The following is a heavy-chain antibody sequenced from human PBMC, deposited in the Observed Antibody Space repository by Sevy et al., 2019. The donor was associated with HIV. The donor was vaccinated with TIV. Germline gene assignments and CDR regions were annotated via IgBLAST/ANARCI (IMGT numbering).Heavy chain of an antibody. CDR1: GFTFSGSA. D-gene: IGHD3-22*01. V-gene: IGHV3-73*01. CDR3: TVDSSGYYCPFDS. Sequence: GGSLRLSCAASGFTFSGSAMHWVRQASGKGLEWVGRIRSKANSYATADSASVKGRLAISRDNSKNTGYLQMNSLKTEDAAVYHWTVDSSGYYCPFDSWGQGTMVTVSS. CDR2: IRSKANSYAT. J-gene: IGHJ4*02.